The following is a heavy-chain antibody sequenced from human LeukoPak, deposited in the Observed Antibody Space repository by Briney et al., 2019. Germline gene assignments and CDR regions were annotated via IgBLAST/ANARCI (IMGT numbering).Heavy chain of an antibody. J-gene: IGHJ4*02. D-gene: IGHD6-13*01. CDR3: AKVPGPDYSSSCFDY. V-gene: IGHV3-48*02. CDR1: GFTFSSSS. CDR2: ISSSSSTI. Sequence: PGGSLRLSCAASGFTFSSSSMNWARQAPGKGLEWVSYISSSSSTIHYAESVKGRFTISRDNAKNSLYLQMNSLRDEDTAVYYCAKVPGPDYSSSCFDYWGQGTLVTVSS.